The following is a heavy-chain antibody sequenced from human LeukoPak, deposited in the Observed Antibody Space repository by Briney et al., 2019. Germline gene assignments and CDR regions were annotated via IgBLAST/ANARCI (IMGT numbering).Heavy chain of an antibody. CDR2: ISAYNGNT. Sequence: ASVKVSCKASGYTFTSYGISWVRQAPGQGLEWMGWISAYNGNTNYAQKLQGRVTMTTDTSTSTAYMELRSLRSDDTAVYYRARCPNPVDTAMVFGFKLYAFDIWGQGTMVTVSS. D-gene: IGHD5-18*01. CDR1: GYTFTSYG. V-gene: IGHV1-18*01. CDR3: ARCPNPVDTAMVFGFKLYAFDI. J-gene: IGHJ3*02.